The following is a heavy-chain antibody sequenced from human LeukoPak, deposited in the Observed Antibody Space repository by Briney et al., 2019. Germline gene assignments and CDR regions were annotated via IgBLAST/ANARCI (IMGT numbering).Heavy chain of an antibody. V-gene: IGHV1-8*03. CDR1: GYTFTSYG. CDR3: ARGHSSSDAFDI. CDR2: MNPNSGNT. J-gene: IGHJ3*02. Sequence: ASVKVSCKASGYTFTSYGISWVRQAPGQGLEWMGWMNPNSGNTGYAQKFQGRVTITRNTSISTAYMELSSLRSEDTAVYYCARGHSSSDAFDIWGQGTMVTVSS. D-gene: IGHD6-6*01.